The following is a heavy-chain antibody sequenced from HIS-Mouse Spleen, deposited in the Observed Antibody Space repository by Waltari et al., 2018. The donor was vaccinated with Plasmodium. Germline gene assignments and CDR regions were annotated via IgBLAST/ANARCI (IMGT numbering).Heavy chain of an antibody. CDR1: GGSFSGYS. CDR3: ARGRVLGTSSGYFDL. Sequence: QVQLQQWGAGLLKPSEPLSLTCAVYGGSFSGYSWSWIRQPPGKGLEWIGEINHSGSTNYNPSLKSRVTISVDTSKNQFSLKLSSVTAADTAVYYCARGRVLGTSSGYFDLWGRGTLVTVSS. CDR2: INHSGST. J-gene: IGHJ2*01. V-gene: IGHV4-34*01. D-gene: IGHD3-10*01.